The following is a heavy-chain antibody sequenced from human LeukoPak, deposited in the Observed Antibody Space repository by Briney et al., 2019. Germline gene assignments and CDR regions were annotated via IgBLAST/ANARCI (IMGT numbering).Heavy chain of an antibody. CDR2: XXXKTDGGTT. D-gene: IGHD2-21*02. Sequence: XXXKTDGGTTDYAAPGKGRFTISRDDSKNTLYLQMNSLKTEDTAVYYCTTDVLIVVVTATMNIWGQGTMVTVSS. CDR3: TTDVLIVVVTATMNI. V-gene: IGHV3-15*01. J-gene: IGHJ3*02.